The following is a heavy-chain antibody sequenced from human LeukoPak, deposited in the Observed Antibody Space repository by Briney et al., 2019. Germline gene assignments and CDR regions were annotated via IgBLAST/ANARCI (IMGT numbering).Heavy chain of an antibody. CDR2: IDPSGTDT. CDR1: GYTSTTYS. D-gene: IGHD3-10*01. J-gene: IGHJ4*02. CDR3: ARDLPTGFGSTAY. Sequence: GVSVKVSCKASGYTSTTYSITWVRQAPGQGLEWMGVIDPSGTDTTYAQRFQGRVTMTRDTSTSTVYMELSSLTSEDTAVYYCARDLPTGFGSTAYWGQGTLVTVSS. V-gene: IGHV1-46*01.